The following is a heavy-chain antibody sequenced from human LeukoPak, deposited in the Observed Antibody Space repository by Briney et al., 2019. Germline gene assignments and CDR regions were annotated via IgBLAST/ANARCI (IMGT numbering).Heavy chain of an antibody. CDR3: AREGQQLVPPLDF. CDR1: GGSISSGSYY. V-gene: IGHV4-61*02. D-gene: IGHD6-6*01. J-gene: IGHJ4*02. CDR2: IYASGST. Sequence: PSETLSLTCTVSGGSISSGSYYWTWIRQPAGKGLEWIGRIYASGSTNYNPSLESRVTISIDTSKNQFSLKLTSLTAADTAVYYCAREGQQLVPPLDFWGQGTLVTVSS.